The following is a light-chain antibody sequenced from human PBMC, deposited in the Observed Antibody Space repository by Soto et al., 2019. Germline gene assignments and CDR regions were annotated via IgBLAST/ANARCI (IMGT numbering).Light chain of an antibody. V-gene: IGLV3-1*01. Sequence: SYELTQPPSVSVSPGQTASITCSGDKLGDKYACWYQQKPGQSPVLVSYQDSKRPSGIPERFSGSNSGNTATLTISGTQAMDEADYYCQAWDSSTVFGTGTKLTVL. CDR1: KLGDKY. CDR3: QAWDSSTV. CDR2: QDS. J-gene: IGLJ1*01.